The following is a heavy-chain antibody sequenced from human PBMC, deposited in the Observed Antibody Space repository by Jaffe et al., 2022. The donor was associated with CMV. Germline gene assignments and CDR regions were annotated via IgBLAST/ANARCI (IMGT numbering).Heavy chain of an antibody. V-gene: IGHV5-10-1*03. CDR1: GYSFTSYW. D-gene: IGHD5-12*01. CDR2: IDPSDSYT. J-gene: IGHJ4*02. Sequence: EVQLVQSGAEVKKPGESLRISCKGSGYSFTSYWITWVRQMPGKGLEWMGRIDPSDSYTNNRPSFQGHVTISADKSISTAYLQWSSLKASDTGMYYCARWSTVATVATTGDYWGQGTLVTVSS. CDR3: ARWSTVATVATTGDY.